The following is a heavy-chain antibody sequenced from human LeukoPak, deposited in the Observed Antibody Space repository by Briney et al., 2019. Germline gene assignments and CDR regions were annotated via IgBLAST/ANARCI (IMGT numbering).Heavy chain of an antibody. J-gene: IGHJ3*02. V-gene: IGHV3-23*01. CDR3: AKGLVYSYGYAFDI. D-gene: IGHD5-18*01. CDR2: ISGSGGST. CDR1: GYTFSSYA. Sequence: GGSLRLSCADSGYTFSSYAMRWVRHAPGKGLEWVSAISGSGGSTYYADSVKGRFTISRDNSKNTLYLQMNSLRAEDTDVYYCAKGLVYSYGYAFDIWGQGTMVTVSS.